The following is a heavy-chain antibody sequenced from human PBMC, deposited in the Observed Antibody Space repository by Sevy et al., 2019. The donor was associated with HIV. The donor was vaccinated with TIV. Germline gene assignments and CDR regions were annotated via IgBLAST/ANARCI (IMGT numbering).Heavy chain of an antibody. CDR2: IKTDNGNT. CDR3: ARGKGGIFGVVVGQFDS. Sequence: ASVKVSCKASGYSFTNYAIHWVRQAPGQGLEWMGWIKTDNGNTKYSQRFQGRVTITMDTSATTAYMEMSSLRYDDTAFYFCARGKGGIFGVVVGQFDSWGQGTLVTVSS. V-gene: IGHV1-3*04. J-gene: IGHJ4*02. D-gene: IGHD3-3*01. CDR1: GYSFTNYA.